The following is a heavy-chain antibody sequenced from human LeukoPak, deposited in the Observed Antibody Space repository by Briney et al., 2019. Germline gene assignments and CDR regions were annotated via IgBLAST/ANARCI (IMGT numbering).Heavy chain of an antibody. CDR3: AREWGLESSGYYYAY. J-gene: IGHJ4*02. CDR1: GGTFSRFT. Sequence: ASVKVSCKASGGTFSRFTISWVRQAPGQGSEWMGGITPIFGTANFAQKFQGRVSITADGSTSTAFMELSSLRSEDTAVYYCAREWGLESSGYYYAYWGQGTLVTVSS. D-gene: IGHD3-22*01. V-gene: IGHV1-69*13. CDR2: ITPIFGTA.